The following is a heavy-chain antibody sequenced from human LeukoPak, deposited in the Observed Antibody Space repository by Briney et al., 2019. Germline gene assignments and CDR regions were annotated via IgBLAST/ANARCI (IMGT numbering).Heavy chain of an antibody. D-gene: IGHD2-15*01. Sequence: SETLSLTCTVSGGSISSYYWSWIRQPPGKGLEWIGYIYYSGSTNYNPSLKSRVTISVDTSKNQSSLKLSSVTAADTAVYYCARDGAATHYYYYGMDVWGQGTTVTVSS. CDR3: ARDGAATHYYYYGMDV. CDR2: IYYSGST. J-gene: IGHJ6*02. V-gene: IGHV4-59*01. CDR1: GGSISSYY.